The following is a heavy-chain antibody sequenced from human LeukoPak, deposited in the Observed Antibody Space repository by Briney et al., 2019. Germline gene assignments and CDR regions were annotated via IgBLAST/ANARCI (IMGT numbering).Heavy chain of an antibody. D-gene: IGHD5-18*01. CDR2: IYYSGST. J-gene: IGHJ4*02. V-gene: IGHV4-59*12. CDR3: ARLHDTAMVTAFDY. Sequence: SETLYLTCSVSDVSISSSYWSWIRQPPGKGLEWIGYIYYSGSTYYNPSLKSRVTISVDTSKNQFSLKLSSVTAADTAVYYCARLHDTAMVTAFDYWGQGTLVTVSS. CDR1: DVSISSSY.